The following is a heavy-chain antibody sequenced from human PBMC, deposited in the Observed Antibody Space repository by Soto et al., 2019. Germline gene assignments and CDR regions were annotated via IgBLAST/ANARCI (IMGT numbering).Heavy chain of an antibody. J-gene: IGHJ5*02. Sequence: SETLSLTCTVSGGSISSDSYYWGWIRQSPEKGLEWIASISYSGSTYYNPTLKSRLIISVDTSKSQFSLKLSSVTAADTAVYYCARHFRDAYTALASWGQGTLVTVSS. D-gene: IGHD2-2*01. V-gene: IGHV4-39*01. CDR3: ARHFRDAYTALAS. CDR1: GGSISSDSYY. CDR2: ISYSGST.